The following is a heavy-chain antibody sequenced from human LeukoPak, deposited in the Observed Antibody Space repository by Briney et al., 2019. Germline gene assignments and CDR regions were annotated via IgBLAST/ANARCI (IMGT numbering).Heavy chain of an antibody. J-gene: IGHJ3*02. V-gene: IGHV4-30-2*01. D-gene: IGHD2-2*03. Sequence: SETLSLTCAVSGGSLSSGGYSWRWLRQPPGRGLEWIGYIYHSGSTYYNPSLKSRVTISVDRSKNQFSLKLSSVTAADTAVYYCARGIWIAAFDIWGQGTMVTVSS. CDR1: GGSLSSGGYS. CDR3: ARGIWIAAFDI. CDR2: IYHSGST.